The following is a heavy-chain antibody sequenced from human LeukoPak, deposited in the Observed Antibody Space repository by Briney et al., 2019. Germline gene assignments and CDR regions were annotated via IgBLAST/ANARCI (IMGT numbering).Heavy chain of an antibody. CDR1: GDSITSSSYY. D-gene: IGHD5-18*01. Sequence: SETLTLTCTVSGDSITSSSYYWGWIRQPPGKGLQWIGSIYYSGATYYSPSLWSRVTISEDTSKNQFSLKLSSVTAADTAVYYCARQGDGGYTYGNFDSWGQGTLVTVSS. CDR3: ARQGDGGYTYGNFDS. J-gene: IGHJ4*02. CDR2: IYYSGAT. V-gene: IGHV4-39*01.